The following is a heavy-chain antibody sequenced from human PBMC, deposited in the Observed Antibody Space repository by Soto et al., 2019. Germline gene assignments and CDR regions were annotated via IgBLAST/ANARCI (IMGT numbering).Heavy chain of an antibody. Sequence: WASVKVSCKASGYTFTSYAIHWVRQAPGQRLEWMGWINACNGNTKYSQKFQGRVTITRDPSASTAYMELSRVRSEDTAVYYCARAEMAQSFDYWGQGTLVTVSS. CDR3: ARAEMAQSFDY. CDR2: INACNGNT. V-gene: IGHV1-3*01. J-gene: IGHJ4*02. CDR1: GYTFTSYA. D-gene: IGHD5-12*01.